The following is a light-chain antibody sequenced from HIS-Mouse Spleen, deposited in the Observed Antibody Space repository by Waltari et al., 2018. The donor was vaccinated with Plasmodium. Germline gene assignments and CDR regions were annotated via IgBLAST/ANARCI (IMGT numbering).Light chain of an antibody. CDR2: GHN. Sequence: QSVLTQPPSASGTPGQRVTISCSGSSSTIGSNYVFWYQPLPGTAPKLRIHGHNRRPSGVPDRFSGSKSGTSASLAISGLRSEDEADYYCAAWDDSLSGRVFGGGTKLTVL. V-gene: IGLV1-47*01. J-gene: IGLJ3*02. CDR3: AAWDDSLSGRV. CDR1: SSTIGSNY.